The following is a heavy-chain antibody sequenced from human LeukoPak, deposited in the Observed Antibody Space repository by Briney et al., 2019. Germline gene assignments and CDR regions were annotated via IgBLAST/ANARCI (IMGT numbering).Heavy chain of an antibody. CDR2: IYYSGST. V-gene: IGHV4-59*08. CDR3: ARCLGRDGYNYDY. Sequence: PSETLSLTCTVSGGSISSYYWSWIRQPPGKGLEWIGYIYYSGSTNYNPSLKSRVTISVDTSKNQFSLKLSSVTAADTAVYYCARCLGRDGYNYDYWGQGTLVTVSP. D-gene: IGHD5-24*01. CDR1: GGSISSYY. J-gene: IGHJ4*02.